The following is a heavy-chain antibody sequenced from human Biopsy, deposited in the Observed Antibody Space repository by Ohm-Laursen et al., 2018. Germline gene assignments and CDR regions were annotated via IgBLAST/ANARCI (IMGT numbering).Heavy chain of an antibody. CDR2: INQAGTT. CDR1: GKAFRDYQ. V-gene: IGHV4-34*01. Sequence: TLSLTCAVFGKAFRDYQWSWIRQPPGKGLEWIGQINQAGTTNYNPSLKSRVSISADAPKYEFSLRLTSVTAADTAVYLCGNEVHGRDYWGLGAQVTVSS. J-gene: IGHJ4*02. CDR3: GNEVHGRDY. D-gene: IGHD2-15*01.